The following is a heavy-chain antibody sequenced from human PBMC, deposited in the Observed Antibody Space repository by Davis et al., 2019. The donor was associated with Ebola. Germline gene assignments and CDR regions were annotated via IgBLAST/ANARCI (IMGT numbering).Heavy chain of an antibody. D-gene: IGHD2-2*02. CDR1: GGSFSGYY. J-gene: IGHJ6*02. Sequence: MPSETLSLTCAVYGGSFSGYYWSWIRQPPGKGLEWIGEINHSGRTNYNPSLKSRVTISVDTSKNQFSLKLSSVTAADTAVYYCAREWVVPAAIPSYYYYYGMDVWGQGTTVTVSS. CDR3: AREWVVPAAIPSYYYYYGMDV. V-gene: IGHV4-34*01. CDR2: INHSGRT.